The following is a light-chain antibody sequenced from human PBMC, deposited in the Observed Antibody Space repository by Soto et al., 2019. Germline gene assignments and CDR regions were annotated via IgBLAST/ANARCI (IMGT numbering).Light chain of an antibody. V-gene: IGKV3-20*01. Sequence: EIVLTQSPGTLSLSPGERATLPCRASQSVSSSYLAWYQQKPGQAPRLLIYGASTRATGIPDRFSGSGSGTDFTLTISRLEPEDFATYYCQQTHRLPLTFGGGTKVEIK. CDR3: QQTHRLPLT. CDR1: QSVSSSY. J-gene: IGKJ4*01. CDR2: GAS.